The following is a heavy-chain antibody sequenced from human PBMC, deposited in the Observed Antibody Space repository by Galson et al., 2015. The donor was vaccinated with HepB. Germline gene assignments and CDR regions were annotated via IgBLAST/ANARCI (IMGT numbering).Heavy chain of an antibody. CDR2: INSDGSTT. Sequence: SLRLSCAASGFTFSSYWMHWVRQAPGKGLVCISRINSDGSTTSYADSVRGRFTISRDNAKNTLYLQMNSLRAEDTAVYYCAREVGVLDYWGQGTLVTVSS. V-gene: IGHV3-74*01. CDR3: AREVGVLDY. J-gene: IGHJ4*02. D-gene: IGHD1-26*01. CDR1: GFTFSSYW.